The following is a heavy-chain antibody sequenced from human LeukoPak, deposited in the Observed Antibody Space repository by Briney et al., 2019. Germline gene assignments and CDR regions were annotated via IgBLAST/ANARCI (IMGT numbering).Heavy chain of an antibody. CDR1: GFTFNNYW. Sequence: GGSLRLSCAASGFTFNNYWMTWVRQAPGKGPEWVANIKQDGSERYYVDSVKGRFTISRDHAKNSLFLQMNSLRAEDTAVYYCARNGEYNWNYEGAFDIWGQGTMVTVSS. CDR3: ARNGEYNWNYEGAFDI. V-gene: IGHV3-7*01. D-gene: IGHD1-7*01. J-gene: IGHJ3*02. CDR2: IKQDGSER.